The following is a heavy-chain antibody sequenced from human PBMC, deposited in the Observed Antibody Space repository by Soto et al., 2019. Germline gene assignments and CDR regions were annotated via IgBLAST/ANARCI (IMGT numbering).Heavy chain of an antibody. J-gene: IGHJ6*02. CDR3: ARDGYNWGGMDV. CDR2: INPSEST. Sequence: SETLSLTCAVYGGSVSGYYWSWVRQSPGKGLEWIGEINPSESTNYNPSLKSRVTISGDTSNNQFSLKLNSVTAADTAVYYCARDGYNWGGMDVWGQRTTVAVSS. D-gene: IGHD1-1*01. V-gene: IGHV4-34*01. CDR1: GGSVSGYY.